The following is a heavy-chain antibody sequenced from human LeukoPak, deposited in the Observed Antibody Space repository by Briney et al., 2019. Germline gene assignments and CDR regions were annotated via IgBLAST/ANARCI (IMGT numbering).Heavy chain of an antibody. CDR2: IYSGGST. Sequence: GGSLRLSCAASGFTLSSYAMSWVRQAPGKGLEWVSIIYSGGSTFYADSVKGRFTISRDNSKNTLYLQMNSLRAEDTAVYYCARGYPGYWGQGTLVTVSS. D-gene: IGHD1-1*01. V-gene: IGHV3-66*02. CDR1: GFTLSSYA. CDR3: ARGYPGY. J-gene: IGHJ4*02.